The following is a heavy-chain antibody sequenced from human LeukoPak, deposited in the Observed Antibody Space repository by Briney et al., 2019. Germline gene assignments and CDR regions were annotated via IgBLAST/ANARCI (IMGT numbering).Heavy chain of an antibody. Sequence: ASVKVSCKASGGTFSRYAISWVRQAPGQGLEWMGGIIPIFGTANYAQKFQGRVTITADESTSTAYMELSSLRSEDTAVYYCARKMDSTIYDSSGYYFFDIWGQGTMVTVSS. V-gene: IGHV1-69*01. CDR1: GGTFSRYA. D-gene: IGHD3-22*01. CDR3: ARKMDSTIYDSSGYYFFDI. CDR2: IIPIFGTA. J-gene: IGHJ3*02.